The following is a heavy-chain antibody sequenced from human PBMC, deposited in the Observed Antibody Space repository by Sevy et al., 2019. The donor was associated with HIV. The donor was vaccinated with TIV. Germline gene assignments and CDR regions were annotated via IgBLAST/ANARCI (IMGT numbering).Heavy chain of an antibody. Sequence: ASVKVSCKASGGTFSSYAMSWVRQAPGQGLEWMGGIIPIFGTANYAQKFQGRVTITADESTSTAYMELSSLRSEDTAVYYCARAGEAVALGAFDIWGQGTMVTVSS. CDR3: ARAGEAVALGAFDI. CDR1: GGTFSSYA. J-gene: IGHJ3*02. D-gene: IGHD6-19*01. CDR2: IIPIFGTA. V-gene: IGHV1-69*13.